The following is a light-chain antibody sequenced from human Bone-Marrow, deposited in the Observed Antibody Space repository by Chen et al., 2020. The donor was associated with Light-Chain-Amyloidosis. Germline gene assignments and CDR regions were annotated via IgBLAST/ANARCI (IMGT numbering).Light chain of an antibody. CDR3: QVWDRSSDRPV. V-gene: IGLV3-21*02. CDR1: NIGSTS. CDR2: DDS. J-gene: IGLJ3*02. Sequence: SYVLTQPSSVSVAPGQTATIACGGNNIGSTSVNGYQQTPGQAPLLVVYDDSDRPSGIPERLSGSNSGNTATLTISRVEAGDEADYYCQVWDRSSDRPVFGGGTKLTVL.